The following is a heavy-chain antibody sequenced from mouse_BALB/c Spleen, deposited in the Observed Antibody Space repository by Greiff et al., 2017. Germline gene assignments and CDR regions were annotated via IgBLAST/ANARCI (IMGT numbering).Heavy chain of an antibody. CDR3: ARDCGYDSFDY. CDR1: GYSITSGYY. Sequence: EVKLVESGPGLVKPSQSLSLTCSVTGYSITSGYYWNWIRQVPGNKLEWMGYISYDGSNNYNPSLKNRISITRDTSKNQFLLKLNSVTTEDTATYYCARDCGYDSFDYWGQGTTLTVSS. D-gene: IGHD2-2*01. J-gene: IGHJ2*01. V-gene: IGHV3-6*02. CDR2: ISYDGSN.